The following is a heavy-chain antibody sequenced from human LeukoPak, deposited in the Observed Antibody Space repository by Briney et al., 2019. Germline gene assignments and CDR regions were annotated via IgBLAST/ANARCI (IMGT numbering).Heavy chain of an antibody. V-gene: IGHV1-69*05. CDR3: ARGGSYGSGSSYDPFDY. CDR1: GGTFSSYA. Sequence: ASVKVSCKASGGTFSSYAISWVRQAPGQGLEWMGGIIPIFGTANYAQKFQGWATMTRDTSTSTAYMELSRLRSDDTAIYYCARGGSYGSGSSYDPFDYWGQGTLVTVSS. J-gene: IGHJ4*02. CDR2: IIPIFGTA. D-gene: IGHD3-10*01.